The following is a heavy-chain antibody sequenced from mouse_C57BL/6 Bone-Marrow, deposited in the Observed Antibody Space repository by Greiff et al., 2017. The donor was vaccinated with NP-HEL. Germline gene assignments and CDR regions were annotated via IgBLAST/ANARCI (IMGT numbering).Heavy chain of an antibody. CDR2: ISSGSSTI. CDR1: GFTFSDYG. CDR3: AKAPVDD. V-gene: IGHV5-17*01. J-gene: IGHJ2*01. Sequence: EVKVVESGGGLVKPGGSLKLSCAASGFTFSDYGMHWVRQAPEKGLEWVAYISSGSSTIYYADTVKGRFTISRDNAKNTLFLQMTSLRSEDTAMYYCAKAPVDDWGQGTTLTVSS.